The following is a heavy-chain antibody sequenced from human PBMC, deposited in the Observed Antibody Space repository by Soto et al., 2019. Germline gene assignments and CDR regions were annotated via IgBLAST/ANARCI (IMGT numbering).Heavy chain of an antibody. D-gene: IGHD2-2*01. CDR2: IYDSGST. CDR3: ARSGAPAASYYYAMDV. CDR1: GGSINSGDYY. Sequence: TLSLTCTVSGGSINSGDYYWSWIRQPPGKGLEWTGYIYDSGSTYYNPSLKSRVTMSVDTSKNEFSLKLSSVTAADTAVYYCARSGAPAASYYYAMDVWGQGTTVTVSS. V-gene: IGHV4-30-4*01. J-gene: IGHJ6*02.